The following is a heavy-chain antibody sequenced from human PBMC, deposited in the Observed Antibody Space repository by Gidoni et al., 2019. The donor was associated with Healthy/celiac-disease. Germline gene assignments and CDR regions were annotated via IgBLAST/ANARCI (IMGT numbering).Heavy chain of an antibody. D-gene: IGHD3-16*01. J-gene: IGHJ6*03. Sequence: EVQLLESGGGLVQPGGSLRLSCAASGFTFSSYAMSWVRQAPGKGLEWVSAISGSGGSTYYADSVKGRFTISRDNSKNTLYLQMNSLRAEDTAVYYCAKVGEGYYYYYYYMDVWGKGTTVTVSS. CDR3: AKVGEGYYYYYYYMDV. V-gene: IGHV3-23*01. CDR2: ISGSGGST. CDR1: GFTFSSYA.